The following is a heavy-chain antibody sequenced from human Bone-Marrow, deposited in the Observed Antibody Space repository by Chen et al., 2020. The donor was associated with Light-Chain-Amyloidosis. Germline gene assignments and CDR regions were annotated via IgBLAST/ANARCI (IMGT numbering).Heavy chain of an antibody. V-gene: IGHV1-2*02. CDR1: GYTFKGYY. CDR3: LRGGSSTYYNRDAFDI. J-gene: IGHJ3*02. CDR2: INPNSGGT. D-gene: IGHD2-2*01. Sequence: QVQLVQSGAEVKRPGASVKVSCKASGYTFKGYYLNWVRQAPGQGPEWMGWINPNSGGTKYAQKFQGRVTMTSDTSISTTYLELTRLRSDDTAVYYCLRGGSSTYYNRDAFDIWGQGTMVNVSS.